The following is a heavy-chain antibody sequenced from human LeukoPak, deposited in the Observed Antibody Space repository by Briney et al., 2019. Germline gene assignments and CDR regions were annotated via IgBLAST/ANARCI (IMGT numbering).Heavy chain of an antibody. CDR3: AKDLQDSSGWYLFDYYYYYGMDV. V-gene: IGHV3-30*18. CDR1: GFTFSSYG. CDR2: ISYDGSNK. D-gene: IGHD6-19*01. J-gene: IGHJ6*02. Sequence: PGRSLRLSCAASGFTFSSYGMHWVRQAPGKGLEWVAVISYDGSNKYYADSVKGRFTISRDNSKNTLYLQMNSLRAEDTAVYYCAKDLQDSSGWYLFDYYYYYGMDVWGQGTTVTVSS.